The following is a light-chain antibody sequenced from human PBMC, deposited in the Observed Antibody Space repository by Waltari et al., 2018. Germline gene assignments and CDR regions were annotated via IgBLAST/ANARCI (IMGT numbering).Light chain of an antibody. Sequence: SSELTQGPAVSVALGQTVEITRQGDSLRTSYASWYQLKPGQAPVLVLFGKDKRPSGIPDRISGYSSGTTSSLTITGAQAEDEADYYCHSRKGRDNQELFGGGTKLTVL. CDR1: SLRTSY. V-gene: IGLV3-19*01. J-gene: IGLJ3*02. CDR2: GKD. CDR3: HSRKGRDNQEL.